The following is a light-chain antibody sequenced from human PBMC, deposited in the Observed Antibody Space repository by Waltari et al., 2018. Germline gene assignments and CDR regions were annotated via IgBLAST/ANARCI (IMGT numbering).Light chain of an antibody. CDR2: DAS. Sequence: EIVLTQSPGPLSLSPGARATLSCRASQSVGKYLVWYQQKPGQAPRLLIYDASTRATGIPDRFSGSGSGTDFSLTISRLEPEDFAVYYCQKYVNLPATFGQGTRVEIK. J-gene: IGKJ1*01. CDR1: QSVGKY. CDR3: QKYVNLPAT. V-gene: IGKV3-20*01.